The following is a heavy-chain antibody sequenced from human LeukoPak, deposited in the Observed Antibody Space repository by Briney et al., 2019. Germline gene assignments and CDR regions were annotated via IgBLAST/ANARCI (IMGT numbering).Heavy chain of an antibody. CDR2: IYPGDSDT. CDR1: GYSFTSYW. CDR3: ARISGYCSGGNCYWIDY. Sequence: GESLKISCKGSGYSFTSYWIGWVRQMPGKGLEWMGIIYPGDSDTRYSPSFQGQVTISADKSISTAYLQWSSLKASDTAMYYCARISGYCSGGNCYWIDYWGQGTLVTVSS. J-gene: IGHJ4*02. D-gene: IGHD2-15*01. V-gene: IGHV5-51*01.